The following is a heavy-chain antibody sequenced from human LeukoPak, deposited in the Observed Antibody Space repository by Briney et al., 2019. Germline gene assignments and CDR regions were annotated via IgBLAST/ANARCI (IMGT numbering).Heavy chain of an antibody. J-gene: IGHJ6*03. CDR3: ARWGCSSTSCYTNYYYYMDV. CDR1: GYTFTSYD. D-gene: IGHD2-2*02. CDR2: MNPNSGNT. Sequence: ASVKVSCKASGYTFTSYDINWVRQATGQGLEWMGWMNPNSGNTGYAQKFQGRVTITRSTSISTAYMELSSLRSEDTAVYYCARWGCSSTSCYTNYYYYMDVWGKGTTVTVSS. V-gene: IGHV1-8*03.